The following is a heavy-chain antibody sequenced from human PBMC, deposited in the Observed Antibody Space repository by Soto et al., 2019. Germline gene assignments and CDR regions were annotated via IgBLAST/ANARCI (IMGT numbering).Heavy chain of an antibody. CDR3: ARAQDEYYDYIWGSYRQNWFDP. CDR1: GFTFSSYW. V-gene: IGHV3-74*01. J-gene: IGHJ5*02. Sequence: GGSLRLSCAASGFTFSSYWMHWVRQAPGKGLVWVSRINSDGSSTSYADSVKGRFTISRDNAKNTLYLQMNSLRAEDTAVYYCARAQDEYYDYIWGSYRQNWFDPWGQGTLVTVSS. CDR2: INSDGSST. D-gene: IGHD3-16*02.